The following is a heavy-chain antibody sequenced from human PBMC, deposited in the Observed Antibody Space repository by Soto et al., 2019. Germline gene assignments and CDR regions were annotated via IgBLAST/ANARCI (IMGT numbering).Heavy chain of an antibody. D-gene: IGHD4-17*01. CDR3: AKCGIGYGDFYFDY. Sequence: QVQLVESGGGVVQPGRSLRLSCAASGFTFSSYGMHWVRQAPGKGLEWVAVISYDGSNKYYADSVKGRFTISRDNSKNTLYRQMNSLRAEDTAVYYCAKCGIGYGDFYFDYWGQGTLVTVSS. J-gene: IGHJ4*02. CDR1: GFTFSSYG. CDR2: ISYDGSNK. V-gene: IGHV3-30*18.